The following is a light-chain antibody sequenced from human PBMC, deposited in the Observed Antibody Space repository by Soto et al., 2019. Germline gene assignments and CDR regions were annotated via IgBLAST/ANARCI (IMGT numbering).Light chain of an antibody. CDR1: QSLSSNY. CDR3: QQYGGSMT. CDR2: DIP. V-gene: IGKV3-20*01. Sequence: EIVLTQSPGTLSLSPGDTATLSCRASQSLSSNYLAWYQQRPGQAPKLLIYDIPSRATGIPDRFSGSGSGTDFTLTITRLDPEDFAVYYCQQYGGSMTFGQGTRLEIE. J-gene: IGKJ5*01.